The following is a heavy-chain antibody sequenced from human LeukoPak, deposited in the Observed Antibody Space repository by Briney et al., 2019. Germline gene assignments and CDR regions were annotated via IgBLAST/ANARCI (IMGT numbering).Heavy chain of an antibody. CDR1: GYSISSGYY. CDR2: IYHSGST. V-gene: IGHV4-38-2*02. J-gene: IGHJ3*02. CDR3: AREGGGYAFDI. Sequence: PSETLSLTCTISGYSISSGYYWGWVRQPPGKGLEWIGSIYHSGSTYYNPSLKSRVTMSVDTSKNQFSLKLSSVTAADTAVYYCAREGGGYAFDIWGQGTMVTVSS. D-gene: IGHD3-16*01.